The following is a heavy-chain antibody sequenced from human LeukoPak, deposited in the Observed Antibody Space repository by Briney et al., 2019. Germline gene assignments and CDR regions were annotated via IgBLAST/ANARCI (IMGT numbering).Heavy chain of an antibody. CDR3: ARGGYYGSGNDFRFDP. V-gene: IGHV4-4*07. CDR1: GDSISRYY. Sequence: KPSETLSLTCTVSGDSISRYYWSWIRQPAGKGLEWIGRIYNGGIITYNPSLKSRVTMSIDTSNNQFSLRLRFVTAADTAIYYCARGGYYGSGNDFRFDPWGQGTLVTVSS. D-gene: IGHD3-10*01. J-gene: IGHJ5*02. CDR2: IYNGGII.